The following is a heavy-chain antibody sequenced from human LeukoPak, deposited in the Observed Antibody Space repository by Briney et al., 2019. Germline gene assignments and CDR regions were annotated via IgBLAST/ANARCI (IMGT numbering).Heavy chain of an antibody. D-gene: IGHD2-2*01. CDR1: GYTFTGYY. CDR2: INPNSGGT. V-gene: IGHV1-2*02. J-gene: IGHJ3*02. Sequence: ASVKVSCKASGYTFTGYYMHWVRQAPGQGLEWMGWINPNSGGTNYAQKFRGRVTMTRDTSISTAYMELSRLRSDDTAVYYCARDRGYCSSTSCYRGDAFDIWGQGTMVTVSS. CDR3: ARDRGYCSSTSCYRGDAFDI.